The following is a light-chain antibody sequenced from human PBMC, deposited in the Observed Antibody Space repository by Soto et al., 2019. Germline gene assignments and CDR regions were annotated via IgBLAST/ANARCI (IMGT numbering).Light chain of an antibody. Sequence: DIQMTQSPSTLSASVRDRITITCRASQSVSNWLAWYQQKPGKAPKLLIYDVSSLESGVPSRFSGSGSGTEFILNISSLQPDDFATYYCQQYDSYSWTFDQGTKVDIK. CDR1: QSVSNW. CDR3: QQYDSYSWT. V-gene: IGKV1-5*01. J-gene: IGKJ1*01. CDR2: DVS.